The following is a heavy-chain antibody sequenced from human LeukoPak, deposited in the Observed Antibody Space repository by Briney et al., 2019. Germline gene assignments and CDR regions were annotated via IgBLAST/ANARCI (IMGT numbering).Heavy chain of an antibody. D-gene: IGHD2-21*02. Sequence: SETLSLTCTVSGASISSGGYYWSWIRQHPGKGLEWIGYIYYSGSTYYNPSLKSRVTISVDTSKNQFSLKLGSVTAADTAVYYCARRPSVCGGDCYGQYYFDYWGQGTLVTVSS. J-gene: IGHJ4*02. CDR2: IYYSGST. CDR3: ARRPSVCGGDCYGQYYFDY. V-gene: IGHV4-31*03. CDR1: GASISSGGYY.